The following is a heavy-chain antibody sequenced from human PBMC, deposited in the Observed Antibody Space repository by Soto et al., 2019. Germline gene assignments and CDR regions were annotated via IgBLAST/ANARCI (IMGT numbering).Heavy chain of an antibody. Sequence: QVQLVQSGAEVKKPGASVKVSCKASGYTFTSYYMHWVRQAPGQGLEWMGIINPSGGSTSYTQKFQGRVTMTRDTSTSTVYMELSSLRSEDTAVYYCAGGSWGRDAFDIWGQGTMVTVSS. J-gene: IGHJ3*02. CDR3: AGGSWGRDAFDI. CDR2: INPSGGST. CDR1: GYTFTSYY. V-gene: IGHV1-46*03. D-gene: IGHD2-15*01.